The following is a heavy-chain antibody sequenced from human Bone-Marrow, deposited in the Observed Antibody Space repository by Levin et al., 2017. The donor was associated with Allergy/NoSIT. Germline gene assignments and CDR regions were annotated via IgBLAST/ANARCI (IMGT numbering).Heavy chain of an antibody. CDR1: GFSLTTRGVG. Sequence: SGPTLVKPTQTLTLTCTFSGFSLTTRGVGVGWIRQPPGKALEWLALTYWNDDKQYSPSLKSRVTITKDTPKNLVVLTVTNMDPVDTALYYCAHTEFRCFDSWGQGTLVTVSS. J-gene: IGHJ4*02. CDR3: AHTEFRCFDS. CDR2: TYWNDDK. D-gene: IGHD2-8*01. V-gene: IGHV2-5*01.